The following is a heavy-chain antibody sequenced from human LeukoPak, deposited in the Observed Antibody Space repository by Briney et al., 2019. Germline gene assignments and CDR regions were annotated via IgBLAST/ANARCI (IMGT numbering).Heavy chain of an antibody. D-gene: IGHD2-2*01. J-gene: IGHJ5*02. CDR3: ARGQVPAARGYNWFDP. V-gene: IGHV4-38-2*01. Sequence: PSETLSLTCGVSGFPINSGYYWGWIRQPPGKGLGWIGSVYHTGSTYYNPSLKSRVTMSMDTSKKQFSLRLTSMIAADTALYYCARGQVPAARGYNWFDPWGQGTLVTVSS. CDR1: GFPINSGYY. CDR2: VYHTGST.